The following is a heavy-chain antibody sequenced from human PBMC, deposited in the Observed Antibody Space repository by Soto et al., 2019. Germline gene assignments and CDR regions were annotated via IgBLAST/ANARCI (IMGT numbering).Heavy chain of an antibody. CDR1: GFTFSSYD. CDR3: ARSLRRVAVADYYYYGMDV. J-gene: IGHJ6*02. CDR2: IGTAGDT. V-gene: IGHV3-13*01. D-gene: IGHD6-19*01. Sequence: GGSLRLSCAASGFTFSSYDMHWVRQATGKGLEWVSAIGTAGDTYYPGSVKGRFTISRENAKNSLYLQMNSLRAEDTAVYYCARSLRRVAVADYYYYGMDVWGQGTTVTVSS.